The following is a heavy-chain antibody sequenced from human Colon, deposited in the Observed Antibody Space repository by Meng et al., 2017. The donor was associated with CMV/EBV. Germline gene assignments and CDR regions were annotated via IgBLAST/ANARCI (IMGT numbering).Heavy chain of an antibody. V-gene: IGHV5-51*01. Sequence: GGSLRLSCKASGYSFTTYWIGWVRQMPGKGLEWMGIMYPGDSDTRYSPSFQGQVTISADKSISTAYPQWGSLKASDTAIYYCARRSDHYDSSGYYTILDYWGQGTLVTVSS. CDR3: ARRSDHYDSSGYYTILDY. J-gene: IGHJ4*02. CDR2: MYPGDSDT. D-gene: IGHD3-22*01. CDR1: GYSFTTYW.